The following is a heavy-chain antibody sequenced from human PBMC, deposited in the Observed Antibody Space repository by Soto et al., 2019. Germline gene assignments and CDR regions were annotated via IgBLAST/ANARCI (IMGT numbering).Heavy chain of an antibody. CDR3: ARLRDRATIFGVVIIVFAFDV. D-gene: IGHD3-3*01. V-gene: IGHV1-8*01. CDR1: GYTFTSYD. J-gene: IGHJ3*01. Sequence: VASVKVSCKASGYTFTSYDINWVRQATGQGLEWMGWMNPNSGNTGYAQKFQGRVTMTRNTSISTAYMELSSLRSEDTAVYYCARLRDRATIFGVVIIVFAFDVWGQATIVTVSS. CDR2: MNPNSGNT.